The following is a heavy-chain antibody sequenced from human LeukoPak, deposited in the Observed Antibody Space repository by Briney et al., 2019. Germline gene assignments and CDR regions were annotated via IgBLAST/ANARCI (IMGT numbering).Heavy chain of an antibody. CDR2: IYYSGST. J-gene: IGHJ4*02. V-gene: IGHV4-59*01. Sequence: SETLSLTCTVSGGSISSYYWSWIRQPPGKGLEWIGYIYYSGSTNYNPSLKSRVTISVDTSKNQFSLKLSSVTAADTAVYYCARVEFGDQGFDYWGQGTLVTVSS. D-gene: IGHD3-10*01. CDR3: ARVEFGDQGFDY. CDR1: GGSISSYY.